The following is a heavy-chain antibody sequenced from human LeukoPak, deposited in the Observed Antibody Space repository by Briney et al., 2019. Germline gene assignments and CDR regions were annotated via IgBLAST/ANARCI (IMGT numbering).Heavy chain of an antibody. V-gene: IGHV5-51*01. CDR2: IYPGDSDT. D-gene: IGHD5-24*01. Sequence: GESLKISCKGSGYSFTSYWIGWVRQMPGKGLEWMGFIYPGDSDTKYSPSFQGQVTISADKSISTAYLQWSSLKASDTAMYYCARQGRDGREFPDYWGQGTLVTVSS. CDR1: GYSFTSYW. J-gene: IGHJ4*02. CDR3: ARQGRDGREFPDY.